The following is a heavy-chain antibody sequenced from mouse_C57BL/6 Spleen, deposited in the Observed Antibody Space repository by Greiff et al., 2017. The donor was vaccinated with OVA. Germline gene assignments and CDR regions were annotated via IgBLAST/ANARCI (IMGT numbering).Heavy chain of an antibody. CDR2: IYPGDGDT. J-gene: IGHJ2*01. D-gene: IGHD4-1*02. Sequence: VQLQQSGPELVKPGASVKISCKASGYAFSSSWMNWVKQRPGKGLEWIGRIYPGDGDTNYNGKFKGKATLTADKSSSTAYMQLSSLTSEDSAVYFCARSPTGTIDYWGQGTTLTVSS. CDR3: ARSPTGTIDY. CDR1: GYAFSSSW. V-gene: IGHV1-82*01.